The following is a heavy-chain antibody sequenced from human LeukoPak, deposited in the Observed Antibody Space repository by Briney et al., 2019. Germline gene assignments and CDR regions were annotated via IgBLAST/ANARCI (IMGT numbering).Heavy chain of an antibody. D-gene: IGHD3-3*01. CDR2: INSDGSST. J-gene: IGHJ4*02. V-gene: IGHV3-74*01. CDR1: GFTFSSYW. Sequence: GGSLRLSCAASGFTFSSYWMHWVRQAPGKGLVWVSRINSDGSSTSYADSVKGRFTISRDNAKNTLYLQMNSLRAEDTAVYYCARGRQYCDFWSGYYEFDYWGQGTLVTVSS. CDR3: ARGRQYCDFWSGYYEFDY.